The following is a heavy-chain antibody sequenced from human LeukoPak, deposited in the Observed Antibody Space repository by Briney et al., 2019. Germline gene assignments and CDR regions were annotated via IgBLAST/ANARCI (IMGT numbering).Heavy chain of an antibody. CDR3: ARRLNYYDSSGPDWFDP. CDR2: IYYSGST. Sequence: SETLSLTCSVSGGSMSTYYWSWIRQPPGKGLEWIGDIYYSGSTKYNPSLKSRVTISLDTSKNHFSLKMRSVTAADTAVYYCARRLNYYDSSGPDWFDPWGQGTLVTVSS. J-gene: IGHJ5*02. D-gene: IGHD3-22*01. CDR1: GGSMSTYY. V-gene: IGHV4-59*01.